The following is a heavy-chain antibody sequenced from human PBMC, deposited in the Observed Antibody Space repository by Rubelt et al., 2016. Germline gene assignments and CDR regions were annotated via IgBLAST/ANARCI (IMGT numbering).Heavy chain of an antibody. D-gene: IGHD2-2*01. CDR2: ISSSSSYI. V-gene: IGHV3-21*04. J-gene: IGHJ2*01. Sequence: GGSLRLSCAASGFTFSSYSMNWVRQAPGKGLEWVSSISSSSSYIYYADSVKGRFTISRDNSKNTLYLQMNSLRAEDTAVYYCAKEGPYCSSTSCSIRWYFDLWGRGTLVTVSS. CDR3: AKEGPYCSSTSCSIRWYFDL. CDR1: GFTFSSYS.